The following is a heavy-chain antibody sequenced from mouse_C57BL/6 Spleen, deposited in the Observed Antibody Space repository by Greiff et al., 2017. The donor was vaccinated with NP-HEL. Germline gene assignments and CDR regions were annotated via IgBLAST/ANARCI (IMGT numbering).Heavy chain of an antibody. CDR3: TTSYYYGSRGSWYFDV. J-gene: IGHJ1*03. D-gene: IGHD1-1*01. V-gene: IGHV14-4*01. CDR1: GFNIKDDY. CDR2: IDPENGDT. Sequence: EVQLQQSGAELVRPGASVKLSCTASGFNIKDDYMHWVKQRPEQGLEWIGWIDPENGDTEYASKFQGKATITADTSSNTAYLQLSSLTSEDTAVYYCTTSYYYGSRGSWYFDVWGTGTTVTVSS.